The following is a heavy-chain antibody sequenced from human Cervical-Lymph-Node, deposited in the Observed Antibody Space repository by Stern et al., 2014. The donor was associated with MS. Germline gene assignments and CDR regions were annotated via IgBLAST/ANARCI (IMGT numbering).Heavy chain of an antibody. D-gene: IGHD3-10*01. CDR1: GFSFNNYG. V-gene: IGHV3-30*18. Sequence: VQLEESGGGVVQPGRSLRLSCTASGFSFNNYGLHWVRQAAGKGLEWLTVMSYDGTQKYYADSVKGRFTISRDNSKNTLYLQMNSLRTEDTAVYYCAKDITMVRGAIDYWGQGTQVTVSS. J-gene: IGHJ4*02. CDR3: AKDITMVRGAIDY. CDR2: MSYDGTQK.